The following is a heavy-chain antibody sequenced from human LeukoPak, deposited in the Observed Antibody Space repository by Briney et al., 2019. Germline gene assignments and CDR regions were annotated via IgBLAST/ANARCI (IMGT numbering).Heavy chain of an antibody. CDR2: IIPIFGTA. J-gene: IGHJ5*02. V-gene: IGHV1-69*05. D-gene: IGHD2-2*01. Sequence: SVKVSCKASGGTFSSYAISWVRQAPGQGLEWMGGIIPIFGTANYAQKFQGRVTITTDESTSTAYMELSSLRSEDTAVYYCAPNYCSSTSCYQNWFDPWGQGTLVTVPS. CDR1: GGTFSSYA. CDR3: APNYCSSTSCYQNWFDP.